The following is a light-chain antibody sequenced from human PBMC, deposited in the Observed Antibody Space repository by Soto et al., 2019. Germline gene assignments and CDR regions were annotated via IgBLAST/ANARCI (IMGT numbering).Light chain of an antibody. CDR1: SSDVGGYNH. J-gene: IGLJ2*01. V-gene: IGLV2-14*01. CDR2: AVS. Sequence: QSALTQPASVSGSPGQSITISCTGTSSDVGGYNHVSWYQHSPGKAPKLIVFAVSDRPSGVSHRFSGSMSGNTASLTISGLHAEDEADYYCCSYTSLSTVVFGGGTKLTVL. CDR3: CSYTSLSTVV.